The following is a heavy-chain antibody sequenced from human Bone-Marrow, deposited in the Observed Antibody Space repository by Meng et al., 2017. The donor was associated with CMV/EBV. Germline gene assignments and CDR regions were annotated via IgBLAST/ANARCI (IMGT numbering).Heavy chain of an antibody. D-gene: IGHD6-13*01. CDR2: ISSSGSTI. CDR1: GFTFSDYY. Sequence: GESLKISCAASGFTFSDYYMSWIRQAPGKGLEWVSYISSSGSTIYYADSVKGRFTISRGNSKNTLYLQMNSLRAEDTAVYYCARGGIAATPHGYFDLWGRGTLVTVSS. CDR3: ARGGIAATPHGYFDL. J-gene: IGHJ2*01. V-gene: IGHV3-11*04.